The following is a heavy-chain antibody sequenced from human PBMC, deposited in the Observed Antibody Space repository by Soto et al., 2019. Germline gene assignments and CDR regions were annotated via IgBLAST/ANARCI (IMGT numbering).Heavy chain of an antibody. CDR1: GFTFSSYA. J-gene: IGHJ6*04. D-gene: IGHD5-12*01. CDR2: ISYDGSNK. CDR3: ARGEYSGYAYYYYYYGMDV. Sequence: GGSLRLSCAASGFTFSSYAMHWVRQAPDKGLEWVAVISYDGSNKYYADSVKGRFTISRDNSKNTLYLQMNSLRAEDTAVYYCARGEYSGYAYYYYYYGMDVWGKGTTVTVSS. V-gene: IGHV3-30-3*01.